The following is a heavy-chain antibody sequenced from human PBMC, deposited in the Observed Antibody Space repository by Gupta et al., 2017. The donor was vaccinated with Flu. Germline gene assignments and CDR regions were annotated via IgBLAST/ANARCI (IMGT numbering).Heavy chain of an antibody. CDR1: GFPFSNYW. Sequence: QLVESGGGLVQPGGSMILSCAASGFPFSNYWMMWVRPAPGNGLGWVANIKQDGSDKYYADSVEGRFTISRDNARDSLFLQINTWRADDTAVYYCARDSERGSPGGGMDVWGQGTTVTVSS. D-gene: IGHD1-14*01. V-gene: IGHV3-7*01. CDR3: ARDSERGSPGGGMDV. CDR2: IKQDGSDK. J-gene: IGHJ6*02.